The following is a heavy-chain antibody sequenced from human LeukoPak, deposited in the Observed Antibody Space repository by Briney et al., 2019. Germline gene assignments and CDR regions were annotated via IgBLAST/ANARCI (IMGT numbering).Heavy chain of an antibody. CDR2: IYPGDSDT. J-gene: IGHJ6*03. CDR1: GSRFTSNY. D-gene: IGHD3-10*01. Sequence: GASLKISCEASGSRFTSNYIGWVRQMPGKGLEWMGIIYPGDSDTRYSPSFQGQVTISADKSISTAYLQWSSLKASDTAMYYCARLPYTYYYGSGSIRPYYYYMDVWGKGTTVTVSS. CDR3: ARLPYTYYYGSGSIRPYYYYMDV. V-gene: IGHV5-51*01.